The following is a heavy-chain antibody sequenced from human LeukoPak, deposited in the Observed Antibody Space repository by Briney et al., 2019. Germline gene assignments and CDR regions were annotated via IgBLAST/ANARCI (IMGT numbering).Heavy chain of an antibody. CDR1: GYSFSTYG. CDR2: ISAYNDNS. D-gene: IGHD4-17*01. Sequence: GASVKVSCKASGYSFSTYGMNWVRQAPGRGLEWMGWISAYNDNSKYAQKFQGRVTMTRYTSTSTAYMELRSLRSDDTAVYFCARAPRTTVTNNYFYMDVWGKGTTVTISS. J-gene: IGHJ6*03. V-gene: IGHV1-18*01. CDR3: ARAPRTTVTNNYFYMDV.